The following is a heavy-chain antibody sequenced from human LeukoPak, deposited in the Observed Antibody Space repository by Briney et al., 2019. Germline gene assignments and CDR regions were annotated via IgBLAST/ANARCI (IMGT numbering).Heavy chain of an antibody. CDR1: ELTFSNAW. CDR3: ARDNDILTGHDAFDI. D-gene: IGHD3-9*01. CDR2: ISSSGSTI. V-gene: IGHV3-11*04. Sequence: GGSLRLSCITSELTFSNAWMSWVRQAPGKALEWVSYISSSGSTIYYADSVKGRFTISRDNAKNSLYLQMNSLRAEDTAVYYCARDNDILTGHDAFDIWGQGTMVTVSS. J-gene: IGHJ3*02.